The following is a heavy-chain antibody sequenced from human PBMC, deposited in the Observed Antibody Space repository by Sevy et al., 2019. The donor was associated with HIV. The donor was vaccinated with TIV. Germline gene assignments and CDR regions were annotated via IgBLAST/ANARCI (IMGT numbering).Heavy chain of an antibody. J-gene: IGHJ6*02. CDR2: ISSNGGST. Sequence: GGSLRLSCSASGFTFSHYAMHWVRQAPGKGLEYVSVISSNGGSTYYADPVKGRFTISRDNSKNTLLLQMSSLRPEDTAVYYCVKDLFYASGSTLDYGIDVWGQGTTVTVSS. CDR3: VKDLFYASGSTLDYGIDV. CDR1: GFTFSHYA. V-gene: IGHV3-64D*06. D-gene: IGHD6-19*01.